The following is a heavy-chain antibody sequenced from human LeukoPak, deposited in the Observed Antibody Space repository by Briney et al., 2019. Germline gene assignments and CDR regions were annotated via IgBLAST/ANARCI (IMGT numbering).Heavy chain of an antibody. V-gene: IGHV3-74*03. D-gene: IGHD6-13*01. CDR2: INSDGSTT. J-gene: IGHJ4*02. CDR1: GFSFSSYW. CDR3: ARVGQSIPPPGTLKY. Sequence: PGGSLRLSCAASGFSFSSYWMHWVRQAPGKGLVWVSRINSDGSTTTYADSVKGRFTISRDNAENTLYLQMNSLRAEDTAVYYCARVGQSIPPPGTLKYWGQGALVTVSS.